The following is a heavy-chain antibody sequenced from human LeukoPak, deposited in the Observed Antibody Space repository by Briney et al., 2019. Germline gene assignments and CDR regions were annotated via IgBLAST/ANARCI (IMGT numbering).Heavy chain of an antibody. CDR3: AGGTYYYGSGSYYRKRYCYYGMDV. V-gene: IGHV1-69*06. J-gene: IGHJ6*04. CDR1: GGTFSSYA. CDR2: IIPIFGTA. D-gene: IGHD3-10*01. Sequence: ASVKVSCKASGGTFSSYAISWVRQAPGQGLEWMGGIIPIFGTANYAQKFQGRVTITADKSTSTAYMELSSLRSEDTAVYYCAGGTYYYGSGSYYRKRYCYYGMDVWGKGTTVTVSS.